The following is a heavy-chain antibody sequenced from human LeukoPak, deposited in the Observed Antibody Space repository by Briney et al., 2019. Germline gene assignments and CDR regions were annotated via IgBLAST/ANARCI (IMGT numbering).Heavy chain of an antibody. D-gene: IGHD6-13*01. V-gene: IGHV4-59*08. CDR2: IYYSGST. CDR1: GGSISSYY. CDR3: ARLNWVPGSTWPKIDS. J-gene: IGHJ4*02. Sequence: PSETLSLTCTVSGGSISSYYWSCVRQPPGKGLEWIGYIYYSGSTNHNPSLKSRVTISLDTSKNQFSLNLSSVTAADTAVYYCARLNWVPGSTWPKIDSWGQGTLVTVSS.